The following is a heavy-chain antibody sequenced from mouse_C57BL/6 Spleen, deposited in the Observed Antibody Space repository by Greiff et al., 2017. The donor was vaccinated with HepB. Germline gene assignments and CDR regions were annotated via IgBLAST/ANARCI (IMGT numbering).Heavy chain of an antibody. CDR2: IYPRSGNT. CDR1: GYTFTSYG. Sequence: VKLLESGAELARPGASVKLSCKASGYTFTSYGISWVKQRTGQGLEWIGEIYPRSGNTYYNEKFKGKATLTADKSSSTAYMELRSLTSEDSAVYFCARCPYGSRGYFDVWGTGTTVTVSS. CDR3: ARCPYGSRGYFDV. D-gene: IGHD1-1*01. J-gene: IGHJ1*03. V-gene: IGHV1-81*01.